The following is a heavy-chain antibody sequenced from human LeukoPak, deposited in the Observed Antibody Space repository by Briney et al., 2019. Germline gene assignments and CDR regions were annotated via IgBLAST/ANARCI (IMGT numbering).Heavy chain of an antibody. Sequence: GGSLRLSCAASGNYWMHWVRQAPGKGLLWVSHINSDGSWTTYADSVKGRFTISKDNAKNTVYLQMNNLRAEDTAVYYCFSFYETYWGRGTLVTVSS. CDR1: GNYW. CDR3: FSFYETY. J-gene: IGHJ4*02. V-gene: IGHV3-74*01. CDR2: INSDGSWT. D-gene: IGHD2-2*01.